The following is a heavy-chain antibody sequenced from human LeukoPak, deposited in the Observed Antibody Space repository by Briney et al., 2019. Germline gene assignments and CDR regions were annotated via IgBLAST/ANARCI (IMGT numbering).Heavy chain of an antibody. D-gene: IGHD6-19*01. V-gene: IGHV1-2*02. Sequence: VASVKVSCKASGYTFTGYYMHWVRQAPGQGLEWMVWINPNSGGTNYAQKFQGRVTMTRDTSISTAYMELSRLRSDDTAVYYCARVPPGVAVAGTEVVYWFDPWGQGTLVTVSS. J-gene: IGHJ5*02. CDR3: ARVPPGVAVAGTEVVYWFDP. CDR1: GYTFTGYY. CDR2: INPNSGGT.